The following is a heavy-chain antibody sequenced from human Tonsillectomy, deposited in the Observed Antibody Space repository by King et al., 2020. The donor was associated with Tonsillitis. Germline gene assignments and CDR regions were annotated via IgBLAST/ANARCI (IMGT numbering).Heavy chain of an antibody. V-gene: IGHV3-33*05. Sequence: VQLVESGGGVVQPGRSLRLSCAASGFTFSSYDMYWVRQAPGKGLEWVAVISSDGSYKYYADSVQGRFTISRDNYKNTLYLQMNSLRAEDTAVYYCARDRDDYIFDYWGQGTLVTVSS. D-gene: IGHD4/OR15-4a*01. CDR3: ARDRDDYIFDY. J-gene: IGHJ4*02. CDR1: GFTFSSYD. CDR2: ISSDGSYK.